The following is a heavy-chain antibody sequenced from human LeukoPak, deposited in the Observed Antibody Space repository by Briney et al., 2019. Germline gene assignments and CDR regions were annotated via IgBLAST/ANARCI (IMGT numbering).Heavy chain of an antibody. Sequence: SETLCLTCTVVGGSLSGRDENWSWIRQPPGRGREWAGNVYYSGNTYYSPSVKSRGLVSGDTSKNQVSLRLTSVTAADTAVYFCARSNHFWSAFLDTWGQGTLVTVSS. D-gene: IGHD3-3*02. V-gene: IGHV4-39*07. CDR2: VYYSGNT. CDR3: ARSNHFWSAFLDT. J-gene: IGHJ4*02. CDR1: GGSLSGRDEN.